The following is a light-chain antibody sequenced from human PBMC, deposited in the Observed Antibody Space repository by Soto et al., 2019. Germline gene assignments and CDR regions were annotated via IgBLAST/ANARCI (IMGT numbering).Light chain of an antibody. Sequence: DIQMTQSPSTLSASVGDIVTITCRASQSISSWLDWYQQKPGKAPKLLIYKASSLVSGVSSRFSGSGSGTEFILAIRSLPPDDFATYYFQQYNSYWTFGQGTKVEIK. V-gene: IGKV1-5*03. J-gene: IGKJ1*01. CDR2: KAS. CDR1: QSISSW. CDR3: QQYNSYWT.